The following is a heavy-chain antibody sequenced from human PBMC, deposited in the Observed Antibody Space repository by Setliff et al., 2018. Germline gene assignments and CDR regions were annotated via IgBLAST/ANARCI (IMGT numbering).Heavy chain of an antibody. Sequence: SETLPLTCTVSGGSISSDSHYWAWVRQPAGKGLELIGQIYSNGRTYYNPSLKSRLTISLDTSKNQFSLRLNSMTAADTAVYYCARGITSGGYWGQRFLYLDVWGRGTTVTVSS. D-gene: IGHD3-22*01. V-gene: IGHV4-61*09. CDR2: IYSNGRT. J-gene: IGHJ6*03. CDR1: GGSISSDSHY. CDR3: ARGITSGGYWGQRFLYLDV.